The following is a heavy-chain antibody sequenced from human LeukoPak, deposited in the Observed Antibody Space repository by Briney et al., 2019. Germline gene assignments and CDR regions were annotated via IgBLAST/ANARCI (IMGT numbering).Heavy chain of an antibody. V-gene: IGHV3-23*01. Sequence: PGGSLRLSCAASGFTFSSYAMSWVRQAPGKGLEWVSAISGSGGSTYYADSVKGRFTISRDNSKNTLYLQMNSLRAEDTAVYYCASSDGRVHTIFGAIDYWGQGTLVTVSS. D-gene: IGHD3-3*01. CDR2: ISGSGGST. CDR1: GFTFSSYA. CDR3: ASSDGRVHTIFGAIDY. J-gene: IGHJ4*02.